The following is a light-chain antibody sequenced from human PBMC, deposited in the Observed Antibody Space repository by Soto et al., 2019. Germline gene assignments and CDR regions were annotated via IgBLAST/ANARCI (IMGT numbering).Light chain of an antibody. V-gene: IGLV1-40*01. CDR2: RNT. J-gene: IGLJ3*02. CDR3: QSYDSSLSGWV. CDR1: SSNIGADFD. Sequence: QSVLTQPPSVSGAPGQRVTISCTGTSSNIGADFDVHWYQQLPGTAPKLLIYRNTNRPSGVPDRFSASKSGTASSLAITGLQAEDEADYYCQSYDSSLSGWVFGGGTQLTVL.